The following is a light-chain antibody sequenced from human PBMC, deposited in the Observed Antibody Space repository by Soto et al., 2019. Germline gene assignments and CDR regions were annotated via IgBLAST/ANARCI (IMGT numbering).Light chain of an antibody. CDR1: TGAVTSGHY. CDR2: DTN. CDR3: LLSYSGAWV. J-gene: IGLJ3*02. Sequence: QAVVTQEPSLTVSPGGTVTLTCGSSTGAVTSGHYPYWFQQKPGQAPRTLIYDTNNKHSWTPARFSGSLLGGKAALTLSGAQPEDETVYYCLLSYSGAWVFGGGTKLTVL. V-gene: IGLV7-46*01.